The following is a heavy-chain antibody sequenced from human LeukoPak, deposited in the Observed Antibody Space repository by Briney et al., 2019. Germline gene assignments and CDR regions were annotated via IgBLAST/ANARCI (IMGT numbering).Heavy chain of an antibody. CDR2: INPNSGGT. V-gene: IGHV1-2*02. CDR3: ARVGPIVVVPAAPPDY. D-gene: IGHD2-2*01. CDR1: GYTVTGYY. Sequence: EASVKVSCKASGYTVTGYYMHWVRQAPGQGLEWMGSINPNSGGTNYAQKFQGRVTMTRDTSISTAYMELSRLRSDDTAVYYCARVGPIVVVPAAPPDYWGQGTLVTVSS. J-gene: IGHJ4*02.